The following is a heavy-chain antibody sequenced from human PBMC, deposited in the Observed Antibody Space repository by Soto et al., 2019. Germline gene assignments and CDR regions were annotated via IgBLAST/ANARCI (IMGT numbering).Heavy chain of an antibody. Sequence: PSETLSLTCSVSGASITSAYWNWIRQPPGKGLEWVGYIYYIGSTNCNPSLKSRVTMSLDTSKNQFSLKLSSVTAADTAVYYCARSVFPWGQGTLVTVSS. V-gene: IGHV4-59*12. J-gene: IGHJ5*02. CDR3: ARSVFP. CDR1: GASITSAY. CDR2: IYYIGST.